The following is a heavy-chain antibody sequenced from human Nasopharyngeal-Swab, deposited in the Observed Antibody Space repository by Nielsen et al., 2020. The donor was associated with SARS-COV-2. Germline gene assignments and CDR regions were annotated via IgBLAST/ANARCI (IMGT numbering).Heavy chain of an antibody. Sequence: SVKVSCKASGGTFSSYAISWVRQAPGQGLEWMGGIIPIFGTANYAQKFQGRVTITADKSTSTAYMELSSLRSEDTAVYYCASSREWLRFDYYYYMDVWGKGTTVTVSS. CDR1: GGTFSSYA. J-gene: IGHJ6*03. D-gene: IGHD5-12*01. V-gene: IGHV1-69*06. CDR3: ASSREWLRFDYYYYMDV. CDR2: IIPIFGTA.